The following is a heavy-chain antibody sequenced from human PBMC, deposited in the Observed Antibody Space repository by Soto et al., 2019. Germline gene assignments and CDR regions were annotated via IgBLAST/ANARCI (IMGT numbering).Heavy chain of an antibody. D-gene: IGHD3-3*01. Sequence: GGSLRLSCAASGFTLRNYWMPWVRQAPGKGLVWVSRFSDYGRVNYADSVEGRFTISRDDAKSELYLQMSSLRLEDTAVYYCARGGVEPFDYWGQGALVTVSS. J-gene: IGHJ4*02. CDR2: FSDYGRV. V-gene: IGHV3-74*01. CDR1: GFTLRNYW. CDR3: ARGGVEPFDY.